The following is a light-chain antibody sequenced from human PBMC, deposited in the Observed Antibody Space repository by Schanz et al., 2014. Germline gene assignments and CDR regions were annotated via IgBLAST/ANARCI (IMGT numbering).Light chain of an antibody. V-gene: IGLV2-14*01. CDR2: EVS. CDR1: SSDVGGYNH. J-gene: IGLJ2*01. CDR3: SSYGGSNFVV. Sequence: QSALTQPASVSGSPGQSITISCTGTSSDVGGYNHVSWYQQHPGKAPKLMIYEVSNRPSGVSNRFSGSKSGNTASLTISGLQAEDEADYYCSSYGGSNFVVFGGGTKLTVL.